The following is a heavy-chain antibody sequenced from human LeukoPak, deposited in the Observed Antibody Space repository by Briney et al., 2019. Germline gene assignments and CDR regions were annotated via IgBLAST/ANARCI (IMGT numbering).Heavy chain of an antibody. CDR1: GFTFSSYA. Sequence: PGGSLRLSCAASGFTFSSYAMSWVRQAPGKGLEWVSLISGSSSYIYYADSVKGRFTVSRDNAKNSLYLQMNSLRAEDTAVYYCARLYGGNSDVWGQGTTVTVSS. V-gene: IGHV3-21*01. CDR3: ARLYGGNSDV. D-gene: IGHD4-23*01. CDR2: ISGSSSYI. J-gene: IGHJ6*02.